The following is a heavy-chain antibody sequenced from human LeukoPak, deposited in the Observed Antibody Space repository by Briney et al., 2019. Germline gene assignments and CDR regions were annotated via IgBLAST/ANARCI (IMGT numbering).Heavy chain of an antibody. CDR2: IRYSESA. D-gene: IGHD3-22*01. Sequence: SETQSLTCTVSGDSVSSTNYYWGWIRQPPGRGLEWIASIRYSESAYYSPSLKSRATISVDTSKNQFSLRLRSLTATDTAVYYCATQDSSHYWGQGTLVTVSS. V-gene: IGHV4-39*01. CDR1: GDSVSSTNYY. J-gene: IGHJ4*02. CDR3: ATQDSSHY.